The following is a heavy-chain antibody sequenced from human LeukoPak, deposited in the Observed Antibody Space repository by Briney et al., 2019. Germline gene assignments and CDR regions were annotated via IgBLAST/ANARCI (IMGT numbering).Heavy chain of an antibody. CDR2: IYYSGST. CDR3: ARLGDWYSSGWFADY. V-gene: IGHV4-39*07. CDR1: SGSISSSSYY. Sequence: SETLSITCTVSSGSISSSSYYWGWIRQPPGKGPEWVGSIYYSGSTYYNPSLKSRVTISVDTSKNQFSLKLSSVTAADTAVYYCARLGDWYSSGWFADYWGQGTLVTVSS. D-gene: IGHD6-19*01. J-gene: IGHJ4*02.